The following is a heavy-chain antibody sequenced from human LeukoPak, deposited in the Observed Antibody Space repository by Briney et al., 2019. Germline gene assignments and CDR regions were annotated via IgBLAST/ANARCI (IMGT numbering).Heavy chain of an antibody. CDR1: GYTFTSYH. D-gene: IGHD2-2*01. Sequence: ASVKVSCKTSGYTFTSYHMHWVRQAPGQGLEWVAIIKSTGDTTVYAQKFQGRVTVIRDTSMSTVYMDLSSLSSEDTAVYYCVREDAHTYYFDFWGPGTLVTVSS. V-gene: IGHV1-46*01. CDR3: VREDAHTYYFDF. J-gene: IGHJ4*02. CDR2: IKSTGDTT.